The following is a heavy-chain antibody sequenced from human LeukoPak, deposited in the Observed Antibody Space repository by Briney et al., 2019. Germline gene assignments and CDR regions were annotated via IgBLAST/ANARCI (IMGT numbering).Heavy chain of an antibody. J-gene: IGHJ5*02. CDR3: ARGRDRSKAGDL. Sequence: SETLSLTCTVSGGSISSGYYYWGWIRQPPGKGLEWIGSVFYSGSTPYNPSFKSRITMSVDTSKNQFSLRLSSVTAADTAFYYCARGRDRSKAGDLWGQGSLVTVSS. D-gene: IGHD5-24*01. CDR1: GGSISSGYYY. V-gene: IGHV4-39*01. CDR2: VFYSGST.